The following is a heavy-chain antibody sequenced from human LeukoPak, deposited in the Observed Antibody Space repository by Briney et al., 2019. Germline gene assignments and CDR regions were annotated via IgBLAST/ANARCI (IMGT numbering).Heavy chain of an antibody. J-gene: IGHJ4*02. D-gene: IGHD6-19*01. CDR2: ISWNSGSI. CDR3: AKELAAVAGIDY. CDR1: GFTFDDYA. Sequence: GRSLRLSCAASGFTFDDYAMHWVRQAPGKGLEWVSGISWNSGSIGYADSVKGRFTISRDNAKNSLYLQMNSRRAEDTALYYCAKELAAVAGIDYWGQGTLVTVSS. V-gene: IGHV3-9*01.